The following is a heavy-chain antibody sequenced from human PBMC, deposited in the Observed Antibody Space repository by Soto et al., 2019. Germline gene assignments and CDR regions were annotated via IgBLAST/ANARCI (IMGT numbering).Heavy chain of an antibody. CDR1: GFTFSSYG. V-gene: IGHV3-33*01. J-gene: IGHJ4*02. CDR3: ARVFGSSWYYDY. D-gene: IGHD6-13*01. CDR2: IWYDGSNK. Sequence: GGSLRLSCAASGFTFSSYGMHWVRQAPGKGPEWVAVIWYDGSNKYYADSVKGRFTISRDNSKNTLYLQMNSLRAEDTAVYYCARVFGSSWYYDYWGQGTLVTVSS.